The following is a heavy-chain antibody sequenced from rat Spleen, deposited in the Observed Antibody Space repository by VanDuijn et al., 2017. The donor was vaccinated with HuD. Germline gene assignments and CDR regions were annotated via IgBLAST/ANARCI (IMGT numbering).Heavy chain of an antibody. V-gene: IGHV5-25*01. Sequence: EVQLVESGGGLVQPGRSMKLSCAASGFTLSNYYMAWVRQAPTKGLEWVASISTGGGSTYYRDSVKGRFTISRDNAQNTLYLQMNSLRSEDTATYYCARSVFDYWGQGVMVTVSS. CDR3: ARSVFDY. J-gene: IGHJ2*01. CDR2: ISTGGGST. CDR1: GFTLSNYY.